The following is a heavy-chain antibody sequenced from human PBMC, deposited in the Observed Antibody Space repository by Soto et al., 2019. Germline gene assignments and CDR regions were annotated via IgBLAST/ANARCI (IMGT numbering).Heavy chain of an antibody. D-gene: IGHD2-15*01. V-gene: IGHV4-59*01. J-gene: IGHJ4*02. CDR3: ARTPHI. CDR1: GGSINSYY. CDR2: VYSNGTA. Sequence: SETLSLTCTVSGGSINSYYWSWIRRPPGKALEWIGFVYSNGTASYNRSLKSRVTLSVDTSNYQFSLNLRSVTAADTAVYYCARTPHIWGQGTLVTVSS.